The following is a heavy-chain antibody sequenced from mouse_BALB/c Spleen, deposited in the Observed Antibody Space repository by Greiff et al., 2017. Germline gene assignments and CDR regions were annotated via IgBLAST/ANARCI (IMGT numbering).Heavy chain of an antibody. J-gene: IGHJ4*01. CDR2: INPSSGYT. CDR1: GYTFTSYT. D-gene: IGHD4-1*01. Sequence: QVQLQQSGAELARPGASVKMSCKASGYTFTSYTMHWVKQRPGQGLEWIGYINPSSGYTNYNQKFKDKATLTVDKSSSTAYMQLSSPTSEDSAVYYCASTGTRENYAMDYWGQGTSVTVSS. V-gene: IGHV1-4*01. CDR3: ASTGTRENYAMDY.